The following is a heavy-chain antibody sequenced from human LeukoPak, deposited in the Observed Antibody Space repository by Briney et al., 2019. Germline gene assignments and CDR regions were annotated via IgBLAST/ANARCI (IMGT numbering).Heavy chain of an antibody. V-gene: IGHV3-48*03. CDR1: GFTFSSYE. D-gene: IGHD2-15*01. CDR2: ISSSVSTI. CDR3: ARSRFCSSGSCYSLPYYFDY. J-gene: IGHJ4*02. Sequence: PGGSLRLSCAASGFTFSSYEVNWVRQAPGEGLEWVSYISSSVSTIYYADSVKGRFNISRDNAKNSLYLPMNSLRAEDTAVYYCARSRFCSSGSCYSLPYYFDYWGQGTLVTVSS.